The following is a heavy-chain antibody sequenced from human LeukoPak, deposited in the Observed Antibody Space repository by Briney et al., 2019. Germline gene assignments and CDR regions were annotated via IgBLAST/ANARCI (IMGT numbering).Heavy chain of an antibody. V-gene: IGHV3-23*01. J-gene: IGHJ4*02. CDR3: AKSPDYGDYESYFDY. CDR1: GFTFSSYA. D-gene: IGHD4-17*01. CDR2: ISGSGGST. Sequence: PGGSLRLSCAASGFTFSSYAMSWVRQAPGKGLEWVSAISGSGGSTYYADSVKGRFTISRDNSKNTLYLQMNSLRAEDTAVYYCAKSPDYGDYESYFDYWGQGALVTVSS.